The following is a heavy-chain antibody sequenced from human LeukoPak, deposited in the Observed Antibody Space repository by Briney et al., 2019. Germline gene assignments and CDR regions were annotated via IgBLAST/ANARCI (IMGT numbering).Heavy chain of an antibody. CDR2: IRSKAYGGTT. Sequence: GGSLRLSCTASGFTFGDYAMSWVRQAPGKGLEWVGFIRSKAYGGTTEYAASVKGRFTISRDDSKSIAYLQMNSLKTEDTAVYYCTRVGLRLLYYYYGMDVWGQGTTDTVSS. CDR1: GFTFGDYA. J-gene: IGHJ6*02. CDR3: TRVGLRLLYYYYGMDV. D-gene: IGHD4-17*01. V-gene: IGHV3-49*04.